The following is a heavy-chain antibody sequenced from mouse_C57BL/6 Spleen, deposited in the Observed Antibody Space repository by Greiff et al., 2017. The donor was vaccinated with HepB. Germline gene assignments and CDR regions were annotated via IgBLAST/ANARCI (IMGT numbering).Heavy chain of an antibody. Sequence: QVQLQQSGPGLVQPSQSLSITCTVSGFSLTSYGVHWVRQSPGKGLEWLGVIWRGGSTAYNAAFMYRLSITKDNSKSQVFFKMHSLQADDTAIYYCAKNGLTGLYSFDYWGQGTTLTVSS. CDR2: IWRGGST. CDR3: AKNGLTGLYSFDY. D-gene: IGHD4-1*01. V-gene: IGHV2-5*01. J-gene: IGHJ2*01. CDR1: GFSLTSYG.